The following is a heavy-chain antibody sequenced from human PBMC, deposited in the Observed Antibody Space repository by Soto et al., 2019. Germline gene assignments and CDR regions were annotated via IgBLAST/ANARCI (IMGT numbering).Heavy chain of an antibody. J-gene: IGHJ5*02. D-gene: IGHD3-10*01. Sequence: GGSLRLSRAASGFTFSSYSMNWVRQAPGKGLEWVSSISTISSNIYYADSVKGRFTISRDTAKNSLYLQMNSLRAEDTAVYYCARGDYSGRDWFDPWGQGTLVTVSS. CDR1: GFTFSSYS. V-gene: IGHV3-21*01. CDR3: ARGDYSGRDWFDP. CDR2: ISTISSNI.